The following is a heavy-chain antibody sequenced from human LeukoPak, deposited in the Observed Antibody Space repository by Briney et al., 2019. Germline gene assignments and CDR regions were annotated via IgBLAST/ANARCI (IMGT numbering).Heavy chain of an antibody. V-gene: IGHV3-53*01. D-gene: IGHD3-22*01. CDR2: IYSGGST. Sequence: GGSLRLSCAASGFTVSSNYMSWVRQAPGKGLEWVSVIYSGGSTYYADSVKGRFTISRDNSKNTLYLQMNSLRAEDTAVYYCAREITSSRYYDSSGYPTAAYFDYWGQGTLVTVSS. J-gene: IGHJ4*02. CDR3: AREITSSRYYDSSGYPTAAYFDY. CDR1: GFTVSSNY.